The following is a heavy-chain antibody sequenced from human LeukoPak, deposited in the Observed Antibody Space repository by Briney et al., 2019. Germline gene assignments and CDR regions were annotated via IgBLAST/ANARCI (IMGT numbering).Heavy chain of an antibody. D-gene: IGHD6-13*01. CDR1: GGSISSGSYY. CDR2: IYTSGST. V-gene: IGHV4-61*02. J-gene: IGHJ4*02. CDR3: ARQTRIAAAGTDLDY. Sequence: PSQTLSLTCTVSGGSISSGSYYWSWIRQPAGKGLEWIGRIYTSGSTNYNPSLKSRVTISVDTSKNQFSLKLSSVTAADTAVYYCARQTRIAAAGTDLDYWGQGTLVTVSS.